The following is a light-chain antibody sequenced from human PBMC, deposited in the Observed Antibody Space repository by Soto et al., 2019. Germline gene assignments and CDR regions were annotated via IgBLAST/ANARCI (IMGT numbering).Light chain of an antibody. CDR2: AAS. J-gene: IGKJ5*01. CDR1: QSISSY. Sequence: DIQMTQSPSSLSASVEDRVTITCRASQSISSYLNWFQQKPGKAPKLLIYAASSLQSGVPSRFSGSGSGTDFTLTVSSLQPEDFVTYYCQQGYSTPITFGQGTRLEIK. CDR3: QQGYSTPIT. V-gene: IGKV1-39*01.